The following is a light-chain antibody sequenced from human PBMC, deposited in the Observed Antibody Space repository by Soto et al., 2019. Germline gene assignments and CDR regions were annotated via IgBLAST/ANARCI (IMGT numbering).Light chain of an antibody. V-gene: IGLV2-11*01. CDR2: DVS. CDR3: CSYAGDLAL. CDR1: SSDVGGYDF. J-gene: IGLJ2*01. Sequence: QSALSQPRSVSGSPGQSVTISCTVTSSDVGGYDFVSWYQQHPGKAPKLMISDVSKRPSGVPDRLSGSKSGNTASLTISGLQAEDEADYYCCSYAGDLALFGGGTKVTVL.